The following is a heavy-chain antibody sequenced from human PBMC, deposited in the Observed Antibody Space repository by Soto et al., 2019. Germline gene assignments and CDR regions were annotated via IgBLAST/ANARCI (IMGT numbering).Heavy chain of an antibody. J-gene: IGHJ4*02. V-gene: IGHV3-30-3*01. CDR2: ISYDGTNK. CDR1: GFSFSISP. CDR3: ARDPKTSGGQHWAFNYFDS. Sequence: LTLSCAASGFSFSISPMHWVRQAPCKGPEWVALISYDGTNKFYADSVKGRFTISRDNSKSTLYLQVDSLRPEDAAVYYCARDPKTSGGQHWAFNYFDSWGQGTLVTV. D-gene: IGHD7-27*01.